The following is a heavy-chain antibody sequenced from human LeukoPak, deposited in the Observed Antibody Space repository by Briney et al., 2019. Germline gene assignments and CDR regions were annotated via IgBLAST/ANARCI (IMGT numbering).Heavy chain of an antibody. CDR2: IKQDGSEK. J-gene: IGHJ2*01. CDR3: ARVVGAGYFDL. V-gene: IGHV3-7*01. D-gene: IGHD1-26*01. CDR1: GSTFTSYW. Sequence: GGSLRLSCAASGSTFTSYWMTWVRQAPGKGLEWVANIKQDGSEKYYVDSVKGRFTISRDNAKNSLYLQMNSLRAEDTAVYHCARVVGAGYFDLWGRGTLVTVSS.